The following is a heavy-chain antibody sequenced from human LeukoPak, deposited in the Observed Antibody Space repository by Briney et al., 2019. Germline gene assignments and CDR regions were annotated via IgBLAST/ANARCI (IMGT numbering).Heavy chain of an antibody. Sequence: PGGSLRLSCVVSGSPFTYYSMHWVRQAPGKGLEWVALVSNDGSKKNYADSVKGRFTISRDNSKRILYLQMSSLRADDTALYYCARRAASDCLTATCNGGLYFMDVWGQGTTVTVSS. CDR3: ARRAASDCLTATCNGGLYFMDV. J-gene: IGHJ6*02. D-gene: IGHD3-16*01. V-gene: IGHV3-30*04. CDR2: VSNDGSKK. CDR1: GSPFTYYS.